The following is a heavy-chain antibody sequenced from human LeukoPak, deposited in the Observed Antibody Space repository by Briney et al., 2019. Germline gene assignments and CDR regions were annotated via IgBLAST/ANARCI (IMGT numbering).Heavy chain of an antibody. J-gene: IGHJ6*02. CDR2: INSEGGRT. CDR3: VKGDNYYYYYGMDV. V-gene: IGHV3-64D*06. Sequence: PGRSLRLSCAASGFTFSSYAMHWVRQAPGKGLEYVSAINSEGGRTYYADSVKGRFSISRDNSKNTLWLQMGSLRPEDTAVYYCVKGDNYYYYYGMDVWGQGTTVTVSS. CDR1: GFTFSSYA.